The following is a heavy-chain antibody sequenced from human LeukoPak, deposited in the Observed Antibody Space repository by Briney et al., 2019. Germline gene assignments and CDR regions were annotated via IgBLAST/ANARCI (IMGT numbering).Heavy chain of an antibody. Sequence: PSETLSLTCAVYGGSFSGYYWSWIRQPPGKGLEWIGEINHSGSTNYNPSLKSRVTISVDTSKNQFSLKLSSVTAADTAVYYCARAGIAAAGNDYWGQGNLVTVSS. CDR2: INHSGST. CDR1: GGSFSGYY. D-gene: IGHD6-13*01. V-gene: IGHV4-34*01. J-gene: IGHJ4*02. CDR3: ARAGIAAAGNDY.